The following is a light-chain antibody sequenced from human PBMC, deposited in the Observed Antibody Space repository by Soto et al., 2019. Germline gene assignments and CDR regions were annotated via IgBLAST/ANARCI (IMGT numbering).Light chain of an antibody. V-gene: IGLV2-14*03. CDR3: GSYTTSSNYV. CDR2: DVS. CDR1: ISDVGSYNY. Sequence: QCALTQPASVSGSPGQSITISCTGTISDVGSYNYVSWYQQYPGKAPKLMIYDVSTRPSGVSDRFSGSKSGNTASLTISGLRAEDEADYYCGSYTTSSNYVFGTGTKVTVL. J-gene: IGLJ1*01.